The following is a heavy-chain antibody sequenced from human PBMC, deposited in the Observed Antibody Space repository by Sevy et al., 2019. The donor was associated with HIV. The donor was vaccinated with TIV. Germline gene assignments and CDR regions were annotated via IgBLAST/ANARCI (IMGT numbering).Heavy chain of an antibody. Sequence: SETLSLTCTVSGGSISSGGYYWSWIRQHPGKGLEWIGYIYYSWSTYYNPSLKSRVTISVDTSKNQFSLKLSSVTAADTAVYYCARGYGSSWYGGFQHWGQGTLVTVSS. D-gene: IGHD6-13*01. V-gene: IGHV4-31*03. CDR1: GGSISSGGYY. CDR3: ARGYGSSWYGGFQH. J-gene: IGHJ1*01. CDR2: IYYSWST.